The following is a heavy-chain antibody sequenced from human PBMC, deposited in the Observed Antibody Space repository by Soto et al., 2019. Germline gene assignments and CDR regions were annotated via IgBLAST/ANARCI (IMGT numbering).Heavy chain of an antibody. CDR3: ARVAQQLAFDY. Sequence: PSDTLSLTCTVSGGSVSSGSYYWNWIRQPPGKGLEWIGYIYYSGSTNYNPSLKSRVTISVDASKNQFSLKLSAVTAADTAVYYCARVAQQLAFDYWGQGTQVTVSS. CDR1: GGSVSSGSYY. J-gene: IGHJ4*02. D-gene: IGHD6-13*01. CDR2: IYYSGST. V-gene: IGHV4-61*01.